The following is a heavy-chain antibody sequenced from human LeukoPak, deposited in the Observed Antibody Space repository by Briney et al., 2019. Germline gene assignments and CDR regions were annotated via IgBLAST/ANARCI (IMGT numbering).Heavy chain of an antibody. CDR2: IYNTGST. Sequence: SETLSLTCTVSAGSFNSYYWSWIRQPPGKGLEWIGYIYNTGSTNYNPSLTSRVTMPVDTSKNQFSLKLNSVTAADTALYYCARGYSSFDYWGQGILVTVSS. CDR3: ARGYSSFDY. CDR1: AGSFNSYY. V-gene: IGHV4-59*01. J-gene: IGHJ4*02. D-gene: IGHD6-13*01.